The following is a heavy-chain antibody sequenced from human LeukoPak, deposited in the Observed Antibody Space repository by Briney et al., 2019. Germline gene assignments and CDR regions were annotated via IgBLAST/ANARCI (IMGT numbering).Heavy chain of an antibody. J-gene: IGHJ3*02. Sequence: ASVKDSCKTSGYILTSYRCSWVRLAPGQGLEWMGWISGVNGKTYYATKFRGRVNMTTETSTRTTYKELLSLTSDDTTVYDCAIDVFDKYDSVVWDNLFRGVFGIWGQGTMVSVSS. CDR1: GYILTSYR. V-gene: IGHV1-18*01. CDR2: ISGVNGKT. CDR3: AIDVFDKYDSVVWDNLFRGVFGI. D-gene: IGHD2-15*01.